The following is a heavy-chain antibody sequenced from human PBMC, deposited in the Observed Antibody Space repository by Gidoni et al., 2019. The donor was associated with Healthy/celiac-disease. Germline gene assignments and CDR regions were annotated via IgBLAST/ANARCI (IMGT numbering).Heavy chain of an antibody. V-gene: IGHV1-46*01. CDR3: ARDRVAATPYFDY. CDR1: GYTFTSYY. D-gene: IGHD2-15*01. Sequence: QVQLVQSGAEVKNPGASVKVSCKASGYTFTSYYIHWVRQAPGQALEWMGIINPRGGSTSYAQKFQGRVTITRDKSTSTVYMELSSLRSEDTAVYYCARDRVAATPYFDYWGQGTLVTVSS. J-gene: IGHJ4*02. CDR2: INPRGGST.